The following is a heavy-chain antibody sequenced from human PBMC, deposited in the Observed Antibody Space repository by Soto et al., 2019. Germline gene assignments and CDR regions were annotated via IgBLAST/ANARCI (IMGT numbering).Heavy chain of an antibody. D-gene: IGHD5-18*01. CDR1: GFTFSSYS. V-gene: IGHV3-21*01. J-gene: IGHJ4*02. Sequence: PGGSLRLSCAASGFTFSSYSMNWVRQAPGKGLEWVSSISSSSSYIYYADSVKGRFTISRDNAKNSLYLQMNSLRAEDTAVYYCARDHSTAMVSFFVYWGQGTLVTVSS. CDR3: ARDHSTAMVSFFVY. CDR2: ISSSSSYI.